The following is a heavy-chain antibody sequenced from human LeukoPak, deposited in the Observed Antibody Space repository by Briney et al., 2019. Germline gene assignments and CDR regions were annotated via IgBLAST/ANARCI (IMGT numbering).Heavy chain of an antibody. D-gene: IGHD3-3*01. Sequence: ASVKVSCKASGYTFTSYGITWVRQAPGQGLEWMGWINPNSGGTNYAQKFQGRVTMTRDTSISTAYMELSRLRSDDTAVYYCARGRRFLELRSRPPFDPWGQGTLVTVSS. CDR1: GYTFTSYG. J-gene: IGHJ5*02. CDR3: ARGRRFLELRSRPPFDP. CDR2: INPNSGGT. V-gene: IGHV1-2*02.